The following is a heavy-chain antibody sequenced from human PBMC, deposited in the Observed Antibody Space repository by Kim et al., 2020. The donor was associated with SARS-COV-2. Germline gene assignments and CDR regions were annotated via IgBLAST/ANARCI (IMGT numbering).Heavy chain of an antibody. CDR1: GGSFSGYY. CDR2: INHSGST. D-gene: IGHD3-10*01. Sequence: SETLSLTCAVYGGSFSGYYWSWIRQPPGKGLEWIGEINHSGSTNYNPSLKSRVTISVDTSKNQFSLKLSSVTAADTAVYYCASHPRGSVRGVNWFDPWGQGTLVTVSS. J-gene: IGHJ5*02. V-gene: IGHV4-34*01. CDR3: ASHPRGSVRGVNWFDP.